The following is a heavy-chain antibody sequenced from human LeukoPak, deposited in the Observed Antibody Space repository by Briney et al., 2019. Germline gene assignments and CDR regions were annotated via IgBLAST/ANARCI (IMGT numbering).Heavy chain of an antibody. CDR3: ARGVYDSSGYYSYFDY. J-gene: IGHJ4*02. Sequence: GGSLRLSCAASGFTFSSYDMHWVRQATGKGLEWVSAIGTAGDPYYPGSVKGRFTISRENAKNSFYLQMNSLRAGDTAVYYCARGVYDSSGYYSYFDYWGQGTLVTXSS. D-gene: IGHD3-22*01. CDR2: IGTAGDP. V-gene: IGHV3-13*05. CDR1: GFTFSSYD.